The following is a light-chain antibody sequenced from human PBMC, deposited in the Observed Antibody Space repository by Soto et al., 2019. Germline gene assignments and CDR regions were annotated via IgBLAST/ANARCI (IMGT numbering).Light chain of an antibody. CDR2: GAS. Sequence: ILCTQSPSTLSLSPGELATLSGRASQSVSSRYLAWYQKQPRQAPRLLLYGASSRAPGIPDRFSGSGSGTAFTLPISRLEPEDFAVYYCQQHGSSPPWTFGQGTKVYIK. J-gene: IGKJ1*01. CDR1: QSVSSRY. V-gene: IGKV3-20*01. CDR3: QQHGSSPPWT.